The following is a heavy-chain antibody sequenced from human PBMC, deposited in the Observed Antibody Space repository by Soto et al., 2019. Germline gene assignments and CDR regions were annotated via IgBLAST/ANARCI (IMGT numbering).Heavy chain of an antibody. J-gene: IGHJ4*02. CDR2: VWSHGTDQ. Sequence: PGGSLRLSCVASGYIFGNHGMHWVRQAPGKGLEWVAVVWSHGTDQYYGDSVKGRFTVSKDDSTKTVYLRMNSLRAEDTAIYYCGKDIRSGSIDYWGQGTLVTVS. V-gene: IGHV3-33*06. CDR3: GKDIRSGSIDY. CDR1: GYIFGNHG. D-gene: IGHD1-1*01.